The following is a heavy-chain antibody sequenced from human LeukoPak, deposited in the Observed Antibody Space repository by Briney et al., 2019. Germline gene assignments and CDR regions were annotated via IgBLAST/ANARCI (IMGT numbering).Heavy chain of an antibody. D-gene: IGHD1-26*01. CDR3: TRDRGTYNWLDP. J-gene: IGHJ5*02. CDR2: IDRPAKSYAT. Sequence: PGGSLRLSCAASGFTFSSYEMNWVRQASGKGLEWVGLIDRPAKSYATAYGASVGGRFTISRDDSKNTAYLQMDSLKTEDTALYYCTRDRGTYNWLDPWGQGTLVTVSS. CDR1: GFTFSSYE. V-gene: IGHV3-73*01.